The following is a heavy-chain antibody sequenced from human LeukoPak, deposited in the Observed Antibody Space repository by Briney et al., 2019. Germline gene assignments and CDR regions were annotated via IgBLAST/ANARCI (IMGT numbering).Heavy chain of an antibody. D-gene: IGHD2-21*01. V-gene: IGHV3-30*18. CDR1: GFTFSSYG. Sequence: GGSLRLSCAASGFTFSSYGMHWVRQAPGKGLEGVAVISYDGRNKYYADSVKGRFTISRDNSKNTLYLQMNSLRAEDTAVYYCAKGYCGGDCPFDYWGQGTLVTVSS. CDR2: ISYDGRNK. CDR3: AKGYCGGDCPFDY. J-gene: IGHJ4*02.